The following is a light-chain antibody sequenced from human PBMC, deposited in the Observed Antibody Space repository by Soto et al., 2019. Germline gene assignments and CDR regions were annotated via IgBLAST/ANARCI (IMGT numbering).Light chain of an antibody. CDR2: GAS. CDR1: QSVSNNY. J-gene: IGKJ3*01. Sequence: GLTLSPGTLSLSQGERATLSCRASQSVSNNYLAWYQQKPGQAPRLLIYGASNRATGIPDRFSGSGSGTDFTLTISRLEPEDFAVYYCQQYVSSGTFCHVTNVAIK. V-gene: IGKV3-20*01. CDR3: QQYVSSGT.